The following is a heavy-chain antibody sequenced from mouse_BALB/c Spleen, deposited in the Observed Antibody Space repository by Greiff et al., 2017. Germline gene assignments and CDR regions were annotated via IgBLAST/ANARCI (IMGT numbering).Heavy chain of an antibody. V-gene: IGHV3-2*02. D-gene: IGHD1-1*01. CDR2: ISYSGST. CDR3: ANLLLRYFDV. J-gene: IGHJ1*01. CDR1: GYSITSDYA. Sequence: DVQLQESGPGLVKPSQSLSLTCTVTGYSITSDYAWNWIRQFPGNKLEWMGYISYSGSTSYNPSLKSRISITRDTSKNQFFLQLNSVTTEDTATYYCANLLLRYFDVWGAGTTVTVSS.